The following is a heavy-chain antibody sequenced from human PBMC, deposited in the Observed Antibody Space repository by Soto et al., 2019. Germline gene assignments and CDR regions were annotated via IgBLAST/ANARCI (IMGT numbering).Heavy chain of an antibody. CDR2: ISGSGGST. CDR3: AKGRHQDIAVAGRDY. J-gene: IGHJ4*02. Sequence: EVQLLESGGGSVQPGGSLRLSCAASGFTFSSYAMSWVRQAPGKGLEWVSAISGSGGSTYYADSVKGRFTISRDNSKNTLYLQMNSLRAEDTAVYYCAKGRHQDIAVAGRDYWGQGTLVTVSS. V-gene: IGHV3-23*01. D-gene: IGHD6-19*01. CDR1: GFTFSSYA.